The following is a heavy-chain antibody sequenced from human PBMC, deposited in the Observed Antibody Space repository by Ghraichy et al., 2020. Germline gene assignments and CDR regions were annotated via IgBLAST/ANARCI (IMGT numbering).Heavy chain of an antibody. D-gene: IGHD4-17*01. J-gene: IGHJ3*02. V-gene: IGHV4-4*07. CDR3: ARDHHFRDYGDLGGDAFDI. CDR1: GGSISSYY. Sequence: SETLSLTCTVSGGSISSYYWSWLRQPAGKGLEWIGRIFTSGSTNYNPSLNSRVTMSVDTSKNQFSLKLTSVTAADTAVYYCARDHHFRDYGDLGGDAFDIWGQGTMVTVSS. CDR2: IFTSGST.